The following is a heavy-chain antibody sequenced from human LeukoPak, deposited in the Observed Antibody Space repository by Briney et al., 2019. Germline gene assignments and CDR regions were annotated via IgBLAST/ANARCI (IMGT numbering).Heavy chain of an antibody. J-gene: IGHJ4*02. V-gene: IGHV4-4*07. Sequence: SETLSLTCTVSGGSISSYYWSWIRQPAGKGLEWIGRIYTSGSTNYNPSLKSRVTMSADTSKNQFSLKLSSVTAADTAVYYCARGLYDSSGYYYLDYWGQGTLVTVSS. D-gene: IGHD3-22*01. CDR3: ARGLYDSSGYYYLDY. CDR1: GGSISSYY. CDR2: IYTSGST.